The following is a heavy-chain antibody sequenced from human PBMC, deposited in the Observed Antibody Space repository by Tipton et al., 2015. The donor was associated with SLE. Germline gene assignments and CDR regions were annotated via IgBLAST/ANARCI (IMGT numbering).Heavy chain of an antibody. Sequence: SLRLSCAVSGFTFSGYGMHWVRQAPGKGLEWVALVRHDETTIRYADSVKGRFSISRDDSENTLYLHMNSLRSDDTAVYYCARDTWVQNNRAFDYWGQGTLVTVSS. CDR2: VRHDETTI. CDR3: ARDTWVQNNRAFDY. J-gene: IGHJ4*02. D-gene: IGHD1-14*01. V-gene: IGHV3-30*02. CDR1: GFTFSGYG.